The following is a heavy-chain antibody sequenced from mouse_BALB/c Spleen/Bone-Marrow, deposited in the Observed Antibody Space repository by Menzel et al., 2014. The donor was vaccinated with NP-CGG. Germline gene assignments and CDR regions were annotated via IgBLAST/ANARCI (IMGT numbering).Heavy chain of an antibody. Sequence: VQLQQSGAELVRPGTSVKMSCKAAGYSFTNFRIGWVKQRPGHGLEWIGDIYPKNDDANYNEKFKGRATLTVDTSSSTAYMQLSGLTSEGSAIYYCTRHYGNYDYWGQDSTLTVSS. CDR2: IYPKNDDA. CDR1: GYSFTNFR. V-gene: IGHV1-63*02. CDR3: TRHYGNYDY. J-gene: IGHJ2*01. D-gene: IGHD2-1*01.